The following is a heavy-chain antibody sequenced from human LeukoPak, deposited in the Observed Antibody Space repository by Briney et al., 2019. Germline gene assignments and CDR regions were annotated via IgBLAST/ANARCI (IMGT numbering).Heavy chain of an antibody. CDR3: ARTTEGYCRGRSCYSYYYYMDV. D-gene: IGHD2-15*01. CDR1: GGSITSSTYY. V-gene: IGHV4-61*05. Sequence: SETLSLTCTVSGGSITSSTYYWGWIRQPPGKGLEWIGYIYYSGSTNYNPSLKSRVTISVDTSKNQFSLKLSSVTAADTAVYYCARTTEGYCRGRSCYSYYYYMDVWGKGTTVTVSS. J-gene: IGHJ6*03. CDR2: IYYSGST.